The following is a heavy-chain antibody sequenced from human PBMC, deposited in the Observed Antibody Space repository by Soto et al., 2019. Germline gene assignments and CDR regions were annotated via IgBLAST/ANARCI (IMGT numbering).Heavy chain of an antibody. Sequence: PSLTCTVSGGSISSYYWSWIRQPPGKGLEWIGYIYYSGSTNYNPSLKSRVTISVDTSKNQFSLKLSSVTAADTAVYYCARVANTYYYDSSGYYYGIDWGQGTLVTVSS. J-gene: IGHJ4*02. CDR3: ARVANTYYYDSSGYYYGID. D-gene: IGHD3-22*01. V-gene: IGHV4-59*01. CDR2: IYYSGST. CDR1: GGSISSYY.